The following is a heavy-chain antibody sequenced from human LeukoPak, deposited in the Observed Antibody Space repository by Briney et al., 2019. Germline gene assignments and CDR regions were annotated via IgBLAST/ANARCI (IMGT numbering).Heavy chain of an antibody. V-gene: IGHV3-23*01. CDR3: AKDHHFYYDSSGYYAVYNIFDY. J-gene: IGHJ4*02. CDR2: ISGSGGST. CDR1: GFTFSSYA. D-gene: IGHD3-22*01. Sequence: PGGSLRLSCAASGFTFSSYAMSWVRQAPGKGLEWVSAISGSGGSTYYADSVKGRFTISRDNSKNTLYLQMNSLRAEDTAVYYCAKDHHFYYDSSGYYAVYNIFDYWGQGTLVTVSS.